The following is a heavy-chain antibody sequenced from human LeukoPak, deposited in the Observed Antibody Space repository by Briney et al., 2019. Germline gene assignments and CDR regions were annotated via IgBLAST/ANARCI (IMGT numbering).Heavy chain of an antibody. CDR2: ISSSSSYI. V-gene: IGHV3-21*01. CDR1: GITLSNYG. J-gene: IGHJ6*02. CDR3: ARDPIAAAGTYYYYYGMDV. D-gene: IGHD6-13*01. Sequence: GSLRLSCAVSGITLSNYGMSWVRQAPGKGLEWVSSISSSSSYIYYADSVKGRFTISRDNAKNSLYLQMNSLRAEDTAVYYCARDPIAAAGTYYYYYGMDVRGQGTTVTVSS.